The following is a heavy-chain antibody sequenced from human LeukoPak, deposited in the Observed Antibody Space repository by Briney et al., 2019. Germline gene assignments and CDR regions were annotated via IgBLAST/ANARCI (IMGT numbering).Heavy chain of an antibody. Sequence: GGSLRLSCAASGFTFSSYGIHWVRQAPGKGLEWVAFTRYDGSNNYYADSVKGRFTISRDNSKNTLYLQMNSLRAEDTAVYYCARDSTGWQANAYDVWGQGTMVTVSS. CDR3: ARDSTGWQANAYDV. V-gene: IGHV3-30*02. J-gene: IGHJ3*01. D-gene: IGHD6-19*01. CDR1: GFTFSSYG. CDR2: TRYDGSNN.